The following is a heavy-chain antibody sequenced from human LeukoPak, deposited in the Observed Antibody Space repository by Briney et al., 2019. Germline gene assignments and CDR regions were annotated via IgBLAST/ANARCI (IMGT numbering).Heavy chain of an antibody. CDR1: GGSISSYY. V-gene: IGHV4-59*01. J-gene: IGHJ6*02. Sequence: PSETLSLTCTVSGGSISSYYWSWIRQPPGKGLEWIGYIYYSGSTNYNPSLKSRVTISVDTSKNQFSLKLSSVTAADTAVYYCARDRQLDYYGMDVWGQGTTVTVSS. CDR3: ARDRQLDYYGMDV. CDR2: IYYSGST. D-gene: IGHD1-1*01.